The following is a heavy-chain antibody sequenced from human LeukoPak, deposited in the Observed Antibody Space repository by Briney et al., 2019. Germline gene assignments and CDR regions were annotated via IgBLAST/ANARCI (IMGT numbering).Heavy chain of an antibody. V-gene: IGHV4-59*01. D-gene: IGHD3-22*01. Sequence: SETLSLTCTVSGGSISSYYWCWIRQPPPKGVEWMGFIYYCGSTNYNPSLQSRVDISVDKSKQQFSLKLRSVTAADTAVYYCARSSSSGYRRFDYWGQGTLVTVSS. CDR1: GGSISSYY. J-gene: IGHJ4*02. CDR3: ARSSSSGYRRFDY. CDR2: IYYCGST.